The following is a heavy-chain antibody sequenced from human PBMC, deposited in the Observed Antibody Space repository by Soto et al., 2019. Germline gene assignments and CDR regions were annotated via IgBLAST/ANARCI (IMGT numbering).Heavy chain of an antibody. Sequence: GESLKISCKGSGYTFTNYWIGWVRQMPGKGLEWMGIIYPRDSDTSYSPAFQGQVTISADKSTNTAYLHLTSLKASDTAMYYCTRTDGYAPCDHWGQGTLVTVSS. CDR2: IYPRDSDT. CDR1: GYTFTNYW. J-gene: IGHJ4*02. V-gene: IGHV5-51*01. CDR3: TRTDGYAPCDH. D-gene: IGHD5-18*01.